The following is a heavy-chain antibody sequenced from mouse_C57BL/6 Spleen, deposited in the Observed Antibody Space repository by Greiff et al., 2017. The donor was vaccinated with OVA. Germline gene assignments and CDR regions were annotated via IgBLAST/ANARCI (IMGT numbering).Heavy chain of an antibody. CDR3: ARQNYGSSWYFDV. V-gene: IGHV5-6*01. D-gene: IGHD1-1*01. Sequence: EVQLQESGGDLVKPGGSLKLSCAASGFTFSSYGMSWVRQTPDKRLEWVATISSGGSYTYYPDSVKGRFTISRDNAKNTLYLQMSSLKSEDTAMYYCARQNYGSSWYFDVWGTGTTVSVSS. J-gene: IGHJ1*03. CDR1: GFTFSSYG. CDR2: ISSGGSYT.